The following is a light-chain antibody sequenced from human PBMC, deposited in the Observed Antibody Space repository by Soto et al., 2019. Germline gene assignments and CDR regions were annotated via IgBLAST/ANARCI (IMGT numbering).Light chain of an antibody. CDR3: QQYNNWPPVVT. Sequence: EIVMTQSPATLSVSPGEGATLSCRASQSVGSNLAWYQHKPGQAPRLLIYGASTRAAGIPARFSGRGSGTAFTPTISSVQSEDCALLYCQQYNNWPPVVTFGPGTKVDIK. V-gene: IGKV3-15*01. J-gene: IGKJ3*01. CDR1: QSVGSN. CDR2: GAS.